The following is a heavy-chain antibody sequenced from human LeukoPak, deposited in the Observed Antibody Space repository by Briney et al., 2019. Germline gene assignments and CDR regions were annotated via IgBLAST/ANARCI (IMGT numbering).Heavy chain of an antibody. CDR1: GGSISSYY. Sequence: SETLSLTCTVSGGSISSYYWSWIRQPPGKGLEWIGYIYYSGSTNYNPSLKSRVTISVDTSKNQFSLKLSSVTAADTAVYYCARVYSSSWYNWFDPWGQGTLVTVSS. V-gene: IGHV4-59*01. CDR2: IYYSGST. CDR3: ARVYSSSWYNWFDP. D-gene: IGHD6-13*01. J-gene: IGHJ5*02.